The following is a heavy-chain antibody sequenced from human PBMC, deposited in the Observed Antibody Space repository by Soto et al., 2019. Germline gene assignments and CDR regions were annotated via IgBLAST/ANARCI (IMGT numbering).Heavy chain of an antibody. Sequence: PGGSLRLSCAASGFHFSTYAMSWVRQAPGKGLEWVSGISDSGSYTYYADSVKGRFTISRDNSKDTLYLQLNSLRAEDTAVYYCAKDAARESITWFHYWGPGTLVTVSS. V-gene: IGHV3-23*01. CDR1: GFHFSTYA. J-gene: IGHJ4*02. D-gene: IGHD6-13*01. CDR3: AKDAARESITWFHY. CDR2: ISDSGSYT.